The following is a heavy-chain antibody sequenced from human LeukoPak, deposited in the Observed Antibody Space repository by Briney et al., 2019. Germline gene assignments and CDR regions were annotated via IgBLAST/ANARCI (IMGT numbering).Heavy chain of an antibody. CDR2: ISSSSSSYI. D-gene: IGHD1-26*01. Sequence: GGSLRLSCAASGFTFSSYSMNWVRQAPGKGLEWVSSISSSSSSYIYYADSVKGRFTISRDNAKNSLYLQMNSLRAEDTAVYYCARSTRRDSEIALAEYFQHWGQGTLVTVSS. CDR3: ARSTRRDSEIALAEYFQH. CDR1: GFTFSSYS. J-gene: IGHJ1*01. V-gene: IGHV3-21*04.